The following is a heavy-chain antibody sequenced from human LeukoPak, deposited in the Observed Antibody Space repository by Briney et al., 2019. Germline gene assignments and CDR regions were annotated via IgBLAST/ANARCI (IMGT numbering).Heavy chain of an antibody. D-gene: IGHD1-26*01. CDR2: INPNSGGT. J-gene: IGHJ4*02. Sequence: ASVKVSCKASGYTFTGYYMHWVRQAPGQGLEWMGWINPNSGGTNYAQKFQGRVTMTRDTSISTAYMELSRLRSDDTAVYYCARAWELLAGVYYFDYWGQGTLVTVPS. V-gene: IGHV1-2*02. CDR1: GYTFTGYY. CDR3: ARAWELLAGVYYFDY.